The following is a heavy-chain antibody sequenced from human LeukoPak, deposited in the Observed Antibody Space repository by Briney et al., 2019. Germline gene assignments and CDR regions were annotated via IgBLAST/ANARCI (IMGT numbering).Heavy chain of an antibody. CDR1: GGSFSGYY. J-gene: IGHJ4*02. D-gene: IGHD3-22*01. CDR2: INHSGST. Sequence: SETLSLTCAVYGGSFSGYYWSWIRQPPGKGLEWIGEINHSGSTNYNPSLKSRVTISVDTSKNLFSLKLSSVTAADTAVYYCASVYYDSSGYYSGYFDYWGQGTLVTVSS. V-gene: IGHV4-34*01. CDR3: ASVYYDSSGYYSGYFDY.